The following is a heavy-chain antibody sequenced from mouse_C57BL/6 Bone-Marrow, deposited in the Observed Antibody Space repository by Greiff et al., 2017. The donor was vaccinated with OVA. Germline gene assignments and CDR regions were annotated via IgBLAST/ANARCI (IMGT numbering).Heavy chain of an antibody. D-gene: IGHD2-2*01. V-gene: IGHV1-76*01. Sequence: VQLQESGAELVRPGASVKLSCKASGYTFTDYYISWVKQRPGQGLEWIARIYPGSGNIYYNEKFKGKATLTAEKSSSTAYMQLSSLTSDDSAVYYCARSERLRDSFDYWGQGTTLTVSS. CDR2: IYPGSGNI. J-gene: IGHJ2*01. CDR1: GYTFTDYY. CDR3: ARSERLRDSFDY.